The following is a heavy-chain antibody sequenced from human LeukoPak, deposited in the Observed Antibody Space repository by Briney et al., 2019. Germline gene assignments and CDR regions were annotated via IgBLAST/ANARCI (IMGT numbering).Heavy chain of an antibody. D-gene: IGHD4/OR15-4a*01. V-gene: IGHV3-23*01. J-gene: IGHJ4*02. CDR2: ISASGSNT. Sequence: GGSLRLSCAASGFTFGTYAMTWVRQALGKGLEWVSTISASGSNTYYADSVKGRFTISRDNSKNTLYVQMNSLRAEDTAVYYCASRAGAYSHPYDYWGQGTLVTVSS. CDR1: GFTFGTYA. CDR3: ASRAGAYSHPYDY.